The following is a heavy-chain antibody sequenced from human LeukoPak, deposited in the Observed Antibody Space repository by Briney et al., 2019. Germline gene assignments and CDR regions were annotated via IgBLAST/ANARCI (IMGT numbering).Heavy chain of an antibody. CDR3: AGVGGDCSGGSCYSMSSGYYYYYGMDV. Sequence: KPSETLSLTCTVSGGSISSYYWSWIRQPPGKGLEWMGYIYYSGSTNYNPSLKSRVTISVDTSKNQFSLKLSSVTAADTAVYYCAGVGGDCSGGSCYSMSSGYYYYYGMDVWGQGTTVTVSS. J-gene: IGHJ6*02. CDR1: GGSISSYY. CDR2: IYYSGST. D-gene: IGHD2-15*01. V-gene: IGHV4-59*01.